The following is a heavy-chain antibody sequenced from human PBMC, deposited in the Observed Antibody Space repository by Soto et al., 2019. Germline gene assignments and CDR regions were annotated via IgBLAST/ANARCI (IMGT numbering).Heavy chain of an antibody. J-gene: IGHJ6*04. CDR3: AAGGHNDGYNFYHGMDV. V-gene: IGHV1-69*01. CDR1: GGIFTNNA. CDR2: VIPLFDTA. D-gene: IGHD3-10*01. Sequence: QVQVVQSGAEVKKPGSSVKVSCKVSGGIFTNNAISWVRPAPGQGLERLGGVIPLFDTAYYAQSFRGGRRISADGPTTTAYVELSGLSSADTAVYFCAAGGHNDGYNFYHGMDVWGDGTTVTVSA.